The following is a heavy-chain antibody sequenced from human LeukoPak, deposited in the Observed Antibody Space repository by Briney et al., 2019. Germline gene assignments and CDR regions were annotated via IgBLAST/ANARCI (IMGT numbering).Heavy chain of an antibody. CDR3: AKDRWSYGRLFDY. CDR2: ISYDGSNK. CDR1: GFTFSSYG. Sequence: LPGGSLRLSCAASGFTFSSYGMHWVRQAPGKGLEWVAVISYDGSNKYYADSVKGRFTISRDNSKNTLYLQMNSLRAEDTAVYYCAKDRWSYGRLFDYWGQGTLVTVSS. J-gene: IGHJ4*02. V-gene: IGHV3-30*18. D-gene: IGHD5-18*01.